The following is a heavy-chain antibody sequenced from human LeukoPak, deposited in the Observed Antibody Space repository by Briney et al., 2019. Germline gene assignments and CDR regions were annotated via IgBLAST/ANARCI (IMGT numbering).Heavy chain of an antibody. V-gene: IGHV1-24*01. CDR1: GYTLTELS. J-gene: IGHJ6*03. D-gene: IGHD2-2*01. CDR2: FDPEDGET. Sequence: GASVKVSCKVSGYTLTELSMHWVRQAPGKGLEWMGGFDPEDGETIYAQKFQGRVTMTEDTSTDTAYMELSSLRSEDTAVYYCARGYCSSTSCYHYYYYMDVWGKGTTVTVSS. CDR3: ARGYCSSTSCYHYYYYMDV.